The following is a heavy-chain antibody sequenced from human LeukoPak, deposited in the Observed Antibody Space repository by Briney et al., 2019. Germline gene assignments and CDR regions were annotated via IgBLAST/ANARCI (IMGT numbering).Heavy chain of an antibody. CDR3: ARLVRVYCSGGSCYSDY. Sequence: PSETLSLTCAVSGYSISSGYYWGRIRQPPGKGLEWIGSIYHSGSTYYNPSLKSRVTISVDTSKNQFSLKLSSVTAADTAVYYCARLVRVYCSGGSCYSDYWGQGTLVTVSS. D-gene: IGHD2-15*01. V-gene: IGHV4-38-2*01. J-gene: IGHJ4*02. CDR1: GYSISSGYY. CDR2: IYHSGST.